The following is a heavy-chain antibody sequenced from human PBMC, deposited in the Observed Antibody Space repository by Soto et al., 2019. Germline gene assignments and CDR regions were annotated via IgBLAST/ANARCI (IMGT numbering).Heavy chain of an antibody. CDR2: IIPVFRTP. CDR1: GGIFSDYA. CDR3: ARDRCSSTSCSPDWNYYYYGMDV. Sequence: QVQLVQSGAEVKEPGSSVKVSCKASGGIFSDYAITWVRQAPGQGLEWMGGIIPVFRTPNYAQKFQGRVAITADESTSTAYMELHSLRSEDTAVYYCARDRCSSTSCSPDWNYYYYGMDVWGQGTTVTVSS. D-gene: IGHD2-2*01. J-gene: IGHJ6*02. V-gene: IGHV1-69*01.